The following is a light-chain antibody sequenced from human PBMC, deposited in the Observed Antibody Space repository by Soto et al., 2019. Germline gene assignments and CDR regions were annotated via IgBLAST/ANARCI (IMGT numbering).Light chain of an antibody. Sequence: EIVLTQSPAILSLSPGERATFSCRASQSVRSYLAWYQQKPGQAPRLLIYDASYRAAGIPERFSGSGSGTECTLTVSSLEPEDFAVYYCQQRSSWSLTFGGGTKVEIK. J-gene: IGKJ4*01. CDR3: QQRSSWSLT. CDR2: DAS. V-gene: IGKV3-11*01. CDR1: QSVRSY.